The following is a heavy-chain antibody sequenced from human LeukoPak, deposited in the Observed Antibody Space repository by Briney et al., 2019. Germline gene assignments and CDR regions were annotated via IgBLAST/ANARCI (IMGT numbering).Heavy chain of an antibody. D-gene: IGHD3-10*01. CDR2: SNHSGST. CDR1: GGSISSSSYY. J-gene: IGHJ4*02. V-gene: IGHV4-39*01. Sequence: SETLSLTCTVSGGSISSSSYYWGWIRQPPGKGLEWIMESNHSGSTNYNPALKSRVTISVDTSKNQFSLKLSSVTAADTAVYYCARTRYYYNSRSYGAPYYFDCWGQGTLVTVSS. CDR3: ARTRYYYNSRSYGAPYYFDC.